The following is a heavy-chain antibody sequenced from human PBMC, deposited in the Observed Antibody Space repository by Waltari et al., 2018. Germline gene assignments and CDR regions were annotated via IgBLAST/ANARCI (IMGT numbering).Heavy chain of an antibody. J-gene: IGHJ5*02. CDR1: GGSISSYY. V-gene: IGHV4-59*01. Sequence: QVQLQESGPGLVKPSETLSLTCTVSGGSISSYYWSWIRQPPGKGLEWIGYIYYSGSTNYNPSLKSRVTISVDTSKNQFSLKLSSVTAADTAVYYCARGRSVAGYPGWFDPWGQGTLVTVSS. D-gene: IGHD6-19*01. CDR2: IYYSGST. CDR3: ARGRSVAGYPGWFDP.